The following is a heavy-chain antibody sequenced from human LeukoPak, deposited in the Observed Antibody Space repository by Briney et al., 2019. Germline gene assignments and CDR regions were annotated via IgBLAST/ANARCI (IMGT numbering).Heavy chain of an antibody. CDR1: GGSISSGSYY. D-gene: IGHD6-13*01. V-gene: IGHV4-61*02. CDR2: IYTSGST. CDR3: ARERAYSSSWYVSDY. J-gene: IGHJ4*02. Sequence: SQTLSLTCTVSGGSISSGSYYWSWIRQPAGKGLEWIGRIYTSGSTNYNPSLKSRVTISVDTSKNQFSLKLSSVTAADTAVYYCARERAYSSSWYVSDYWGQGTLVTVS.